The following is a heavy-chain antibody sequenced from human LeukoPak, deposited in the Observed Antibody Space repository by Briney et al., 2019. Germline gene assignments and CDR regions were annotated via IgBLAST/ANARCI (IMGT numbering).Heavy chain of an antibody. J-gene: IGHJ4*02. CDR3: ARDYGSRSYYLLPHFDY. Sequence: SETLSLTCAVYGGSFSGYYWSWIRQPPGKGLEWIGEINHSGSTNYNPSLKSRVTISVDTSKNQFSLKLNSVTAADTAVYYCARDYGSRSYYLLPHFDYWGQGTLVTVSS. CDR1: GGSFSGYY. V-gene: IGHV4-34*01. D-gene: IGHD3-10*01. CDR2: INHSGST.